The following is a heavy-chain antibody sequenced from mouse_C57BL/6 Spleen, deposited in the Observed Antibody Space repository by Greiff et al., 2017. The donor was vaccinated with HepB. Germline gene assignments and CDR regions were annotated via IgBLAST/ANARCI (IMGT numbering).Heavy chain of an antibody. V-gene: IGHV1-55*01. CDR1: GYTFTSYW. CDR2: IYPGSGST. Sequence: QVHVKQPGAELVKPGASVKMSCKASGYTFTSYWITWVKQRPGQGLEWIGDIYPGSGSTNYNEKFKSKATLTVDTSSSTAYMQLSSLTSEDSAVYYCARGGYYGNYLDYWGQGTTLTVSS. CDR3: ARGGYYGNYLDY. D-gene: IGHD2-1*01. J-gene: IGHJ2*01.